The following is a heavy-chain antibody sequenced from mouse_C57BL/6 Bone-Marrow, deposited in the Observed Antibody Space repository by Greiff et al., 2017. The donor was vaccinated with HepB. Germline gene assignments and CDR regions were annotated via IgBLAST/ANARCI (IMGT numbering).Heavy chain of an antibody. CDR2: IDPENGDT. CDR3: TTLGQYYGHWYFDV. V-gene: IGHV14-4*01. CDR1: GFNIKDDY. Sequence: DVKLVESGAELVRPGASVKLSCTASGFNIKDDYMHWVKQRPEQGLEWIGWIDPENGDTEYASKFQGKATITADTSSNTAYLQLSSLTSEDTAVYYCTTLGQYYGHWYFDVWGTGTTVTVSS. D-gene: IGHD1-2*01. J-gene: IGHJ1*03.